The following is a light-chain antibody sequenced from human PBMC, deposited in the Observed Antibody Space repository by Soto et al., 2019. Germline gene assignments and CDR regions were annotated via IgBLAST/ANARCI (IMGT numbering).Light chain of an antibody. Sequence: DIVLTQSPDSLAVSLGERDTINCKSSQSVLSSSNNRNYLAWYQQKPGQPPKLLISWACTRESGVPGRFSGSGSGTDFTLTISGLQAEDVAVYYCQLYHSGPLTFGGGTKVEIK. CDR1: QSVLSSSNNRNY. CDR2: WAC. V-gene: IGKV4-1*01. CDR3: QLYHSGPLT. J-gene: IGKJ4*01.